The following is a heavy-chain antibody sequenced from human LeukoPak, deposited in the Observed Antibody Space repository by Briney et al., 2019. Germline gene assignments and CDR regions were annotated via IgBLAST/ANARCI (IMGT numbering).Heavy chain of an antibody. J-gene: IGHJ4*02. CDR2: MNPNSGNT. Sequence: PSVKVSCKASGYTFTSCDISWVRQATGQGLEWMGWMNPNSGNTGYAQKFQGRVTMTRNTSISTAYMELSSLRSEDTAVYYCARKGKTMGRLDYWGQGTLVTVSS. D-gene: IGHD3-3*01. CDR1: GYTFTSCD. V-gene: IGHV1-8*01. CDR3: ARKGKTMGRLDY.